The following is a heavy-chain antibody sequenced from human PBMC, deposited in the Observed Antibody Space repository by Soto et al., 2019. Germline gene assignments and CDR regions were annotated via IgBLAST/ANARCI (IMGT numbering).Heavy chain of an antibody. Sequence: QVQLVQSGADVKKPGSSVKISCTASGAAFSNYTFTWVRRAPGQGLEWVGRVIPLLDASNYAEKFQDRVTISADRSTSTVYMELSGLRSEDSAIYYCASGKSQMSQDRMGFYYYMDVWGKGTTVTVPS. CDR1: GAAFSNYT. CDR3: ASGKSQMSQDRMGFYYYMDV. CDR2: VIPLLDAS. D-gene: IGHD1-1*01. V-gene: IGHV1-69*08. J-gene: IGHJ6*03.